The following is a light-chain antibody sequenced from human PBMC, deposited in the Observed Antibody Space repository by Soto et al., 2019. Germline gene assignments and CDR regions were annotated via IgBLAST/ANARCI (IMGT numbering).Light chain of an antibody. J-gene: IGKJ1*01. CDR1: QTIRNY. Sequence: DIQMTQSPSSLYASVGETVTITCRASQTIRNYLNWYQQKPGRAPQLLIRAASSLQSGVPSRFSGRGSGTEFTLTISSLQPEDFATYCCQQGFSSPRTFGQGTKVEIK. CDR3: QQGFSSPRT. V-gene: IGKV1-39*01. CDR2: AAS.